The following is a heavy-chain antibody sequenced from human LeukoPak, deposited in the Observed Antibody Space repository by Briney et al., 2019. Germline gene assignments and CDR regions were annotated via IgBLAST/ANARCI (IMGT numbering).Heavy chain of an antibody. CDR1: GYTFTGYY. D-gene: IGHD1-26*01. CDR3: ARQMSGSAAPADY. J-gene: IGHJ4*02. V-gene: IGHV1-2*02. Sequence: GASVKVSCKASGYTFTGYYIHWVRQAPGQGLEWVGWIHPNSGGTNYAQKFLGRVTMTRDTSITTSYMELNRLTSDDTAVYFCARQMSGSAAPADYWGQGILVTVSS. CDR2: IHPNSGGT.